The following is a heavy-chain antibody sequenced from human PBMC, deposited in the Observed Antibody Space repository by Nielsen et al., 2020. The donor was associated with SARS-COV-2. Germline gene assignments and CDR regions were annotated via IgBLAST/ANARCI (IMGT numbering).Heavy chain of an antibody. CDR3: ARGRIAAAGGSGQLGFDP. CDR2: ISANNGVV. J-gene: IGHJ5*02. V-gene: IGHV1-18*04. Sequence: ASVKVSCKASGYTFTHNGISWLRQAPGQGLEWMGRISANNGVVKYAQTLQDRVSMTADASTRTVYMDLRRLRSDDTAVYYCARGRIAAAGGSGQLGFDPWGQGTLVTVSS. CDR1: GYTFTHNG. D-gene: IGHD6-13*01.